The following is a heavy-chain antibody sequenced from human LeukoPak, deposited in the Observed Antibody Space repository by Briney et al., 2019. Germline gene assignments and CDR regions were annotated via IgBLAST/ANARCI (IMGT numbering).Heavy chain of an antibody. V-gene: IGHV4-59*12. D-gene: IGHD3-22*01. J-gene: IGHJ4*02. CDR3: ARVPEYYDSSFFDY. Sequence: PSETLSLTCSVSGDSISSYYWSWIRQSPGKGLEWIGYIYYTGSTNYNPSLKSRVTISVDTSKNQFSLKLSSVTAADTAVYYCARVPEYYDSSFFDYWGQGTLVTVSS. CDR2: IYYTGST. CDR1: GDSISSYY.